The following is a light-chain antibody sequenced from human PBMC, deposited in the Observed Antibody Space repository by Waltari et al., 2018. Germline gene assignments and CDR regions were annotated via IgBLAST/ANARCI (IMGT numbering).Light chain of an antibody. CDR3: CSYAGSALRV. V-gene: IGLV2-11*01. J-gene: IGLJ3*02. Sequence: QSALPQPRSVSGSPGQSVTISCTGTSSDVGGYNYVSWYQQHPAKTPQLMIYDVNRRPSGVPDRFSGSKSGNTASMPISGLQAEDEADYYCCSYAGSALRVFGGGTKLTVL. CDR1: SSDVGGYNY. CDR2: DVN.